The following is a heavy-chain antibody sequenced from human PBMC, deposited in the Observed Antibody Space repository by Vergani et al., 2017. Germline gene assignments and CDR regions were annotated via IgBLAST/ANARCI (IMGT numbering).Heavy chain of an antibody. V-gene: IGHV4-59*12. D-gene: IGHD1-26*01. CDR2: IYYSGST. CDR3: ARRIVGATEVERGWHDY. CDR1: GGSISSYY. Sequence: QVQLQESGPGLVKPSETLSLTCTVSGGSISSYYWSWIRQPPGKGLEWIGYIYYSGSTDYNPSLKSRVTISVDTYKNQFSLKLSPVTYADTAVYYCARRIVGATEVERGWHDYWGQGTLVTVSS. J-gene: IGHJ4*02.